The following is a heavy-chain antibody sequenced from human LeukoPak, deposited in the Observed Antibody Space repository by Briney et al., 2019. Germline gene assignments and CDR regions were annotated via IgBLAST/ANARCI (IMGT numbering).Heavy chain of an antibody. CDR1: GFTFSNAW. CDR3: TTSLIVVVPAATTHDDY. CDR2: IKSKTDGGTT. V-gene: IGHV3-15*01. Sequence: GGSLRLSCAASGFTFSNAWMSWVRQAPGKGLEWVGRIKSKTDGGTTDYAAPVKGRFTISRDDSKNTLYLQMNSLKTEDTAVYYCTTSLIVVVPAATTHDDYWGQGTLVTASS. D-gene: IGHD2-2*01. J-gene: IGHJ4*02.